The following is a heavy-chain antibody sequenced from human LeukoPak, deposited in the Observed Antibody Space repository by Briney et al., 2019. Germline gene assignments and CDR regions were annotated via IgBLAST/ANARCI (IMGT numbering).Heavy chain of an antibody. V-gene: IGHV3-21*01. Sequence: GGSLRLSCAASGFTFSSYSMNWVRQAPGKGLECVSSISSSSSYIYYADSVKGRFTISRDNAKNSLYLQMNSLRAEDTAVYYCARVGFGEFLLSRKYYYYMEVWGKGTTVTVSS. CDR2: ISSSSSYI. J-gene: IGHJ6*03. CDR3: ARVGFGEFLLSRKYYYYMEV. D-gene: IGHD3-10*01. CDR1: GFTFSSYS.